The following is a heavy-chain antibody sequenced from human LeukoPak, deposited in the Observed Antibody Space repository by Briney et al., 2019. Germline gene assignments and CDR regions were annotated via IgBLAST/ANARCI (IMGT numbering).Heavy chain of an antibody. J-gene: IGHJ4*02. CDR3: AKAFRLTGYDSYFDY. D-gene: IGHD3-9*01. CDR2: INWNSGRI. V-gene: IGHV3-9*01. Sequence: GWSVRLSCAASGFTFDDYVMHWLRQAPGKGLEGVSGINWNSGRIGYADSVKGRFTISRDNGKNSLYLQMNSLRAEDTALYYCAKAFRLTGYDSYFDYWGQGTLVTVSS. CDR1: GFTFDDYV.